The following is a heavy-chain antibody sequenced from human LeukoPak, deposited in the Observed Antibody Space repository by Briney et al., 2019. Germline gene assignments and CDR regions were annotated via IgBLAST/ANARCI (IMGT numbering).Heavy chain of an antibody. CDR3: ARHSSYYYDSSGPWGY. D-gene: IGHD3-22*01. CDR2: INHSGST. Sequence: PSETLSLTCAVYGGSFSGYYWSWIRQPPGKGLEWIGEINHSGSTNYNPSLKIRVTISVDTSKNQFSLKLSSVTAADTAVYYCARHSSYYYDSSGPWGYWGQGTLVTVSS. CDR1: GGSFSGYY. J-gene: IGHJ4*02. V-gene: IGHV4-34*01.